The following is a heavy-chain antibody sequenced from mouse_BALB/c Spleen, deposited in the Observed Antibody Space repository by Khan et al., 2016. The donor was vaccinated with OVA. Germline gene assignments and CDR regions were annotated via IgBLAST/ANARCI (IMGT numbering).Heavy chain of an antibody. Sequence: QIQLVQSGPELKKPGETVKISCKASGYTFTNYGMNWVKQAPGKGLKWMGWINTYTGEPTYTDDFKGRFAFSLETSASTAYLQITNLKNEDMATFLCARGASYWYFDVWGAGTTVTVSS. CDR1: GYTFTNYG. V-gene: IGHV9-1*02. CDR3: ARGASYWYFDV. J-gene: IGHJ1*01. CDR2: INTYTGEP.